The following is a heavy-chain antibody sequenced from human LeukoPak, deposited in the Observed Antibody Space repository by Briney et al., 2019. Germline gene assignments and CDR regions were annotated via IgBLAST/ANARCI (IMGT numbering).Heavy chain of an antibody. D-gene: IGHD3-10*01. Sequence: GGSLRLSCAASGFTVSSNYMSWVRQAPGKGLECVSVIYSGGSTYYADSVKGRFTISRDNSKNTLYLQMNSLRAEDTAVYYCARDEITMVRAVYDYYGMDVWGQGTTVTVSS. V-gene: IGHV3-53*01. J-gene: IGHJ6*02. CDR3: ARDEITMVRAVYDYYGMDV. CDR2: IYSGGST. CDR1: GFTVSSNY.